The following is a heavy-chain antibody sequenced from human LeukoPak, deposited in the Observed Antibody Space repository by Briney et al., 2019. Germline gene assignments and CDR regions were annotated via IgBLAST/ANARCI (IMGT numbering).Heavy chain of an antibody. CDR2: ISSSTNTI. V-gene: IGHV3-48*04. D-gene: IGHD3-16*01. CDR1: GFIFNDFW. J-gene: IGHJ4*02. Sequence: GGSLRLSCAASGFIFNDFWMTWVRQAPGKGLEWLSYISSSTNTIYYADSVKGRFTISRDNAKNSLYLQMNGLGAEDTAVYYCARELNGYGYYFFDYWGPGTLVTVSS. CDR3: ARELNGYGYYFFDY.